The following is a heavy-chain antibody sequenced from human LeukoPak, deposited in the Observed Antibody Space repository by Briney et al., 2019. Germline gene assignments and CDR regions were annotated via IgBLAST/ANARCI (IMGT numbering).Heavy chain of an antibody. CDR2: ISHSGST. V-gene: IGHV4-38-2*02. D-gene: IGHD7-27*01. Sequence: PSQTLSLTCTVSGYSISSGYYWGWIRQPPGKGLGWIGSISHSGSTYYKPSLKSRVTISVDTSTNQFSLKQSSVIAADTAVYYCATTNWGSYYYYYYMDVWGKGTTVTVSS. CDR1: GYSISSGYY. J-gene: IGHJ6*03. CDR3: ATTNWGSYYYYYYMDV.